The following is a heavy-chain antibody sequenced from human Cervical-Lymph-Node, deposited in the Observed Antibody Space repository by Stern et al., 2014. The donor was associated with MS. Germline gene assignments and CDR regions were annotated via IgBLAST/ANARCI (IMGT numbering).Heavy chain of an antibody. J-gene: IGHJ4*02. CDR2: TNSKGDKT. D-gene: IGHD3-10*01. Sequence: QVQLVESGGGVVQPGGSLTLSCEASGFTFSRYSMHWVRQGPGKGLEWVAATNSKGDKTSHADSVKGRFIISRANSKNTLHLHMNSLRVEDTADYYCARDGMGTSGSYSSFDNWGQGTLVTVSS. V-gene: IGHV3-30*04. CDR3: ARDGMGTSGSYSSFDN. CDR1: GFTFSRYS.